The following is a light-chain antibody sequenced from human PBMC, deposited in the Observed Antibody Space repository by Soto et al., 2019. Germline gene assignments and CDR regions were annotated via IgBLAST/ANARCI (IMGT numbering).Light chain of an antibody. V-gene: IGLV1-47*01. CDR1: TSNIGSNY. Sequence: QPVLTQPPSASGTPGQRVTISCSGSTSNIGSNYVYWYQQLPGTAPKLLIYMNDQRPSGVPDRFSGSKSGTSASLAISGLRSEDEADYYCAASDDSLSGRVFGGGTKLTVL. CDR2: MND. J-gene: IGLJ2*01. CDR3: AASDDSLSGRV.